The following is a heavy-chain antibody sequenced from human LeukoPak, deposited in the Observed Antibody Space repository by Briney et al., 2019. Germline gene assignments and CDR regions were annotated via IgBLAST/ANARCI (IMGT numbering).Heavy chain of an antibody. Sequence: GGSLRLSCTASGFAFSNFWMSWVRQAPGKGLEWVANIKQNGTEETYIDSVKGRFIISRDNAKSSLSLQMNSLRGEDTAVYYCADPGMGYWGQGTLVTVSS. CDR2: IKQNGTEE. CDR3: ADPGMGY. V-gene: IGHV3-7*01. D-gene: IGHD1-14*01. CDR1: GFAFSNFW. J-gene: IGHJ4*02.